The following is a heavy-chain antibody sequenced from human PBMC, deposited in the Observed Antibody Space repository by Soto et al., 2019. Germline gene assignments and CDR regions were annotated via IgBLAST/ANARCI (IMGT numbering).Heavy chain of an antibody. CDR3: ARGLGSGTYPARRYDY. CDR1: GYIFTFYW. CDR2: IYPGDTDT. J-gene: IGHJ4*02. D-gene: IGHD1-26*01. V-gene: IGHV5-51*01. Sequence: PGESLKISCHVSGYIFTFYWIGWVRQLPGKGLEWMGIIYPGDTDTRYSPSFQGQVTISADKSISTAYLQWSSLKASDTAMYYCARGLGSGTYPARRYDYWGQGTLVTVSS.